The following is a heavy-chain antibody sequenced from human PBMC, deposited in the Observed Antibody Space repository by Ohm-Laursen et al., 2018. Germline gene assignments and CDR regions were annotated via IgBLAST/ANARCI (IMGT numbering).Heavy chain of an antibody. D-gene: IGHD3-16*01. CDR1: GGSFSGYY. CDR2: INHSGRT. Sequence: SDTLSLTCAVSGGSFSGYYWSWIRQPPGKGLEWIGEINHSGRTNYNPSLKSRVTISVDTSKNQFSLKLSSVTAADTAVYYCARSRGTRDAFDIWGQGTMVTVSS. J-gene: IGHJ3*02. CDR3: ARSRGTRDAFDI. V-gene: IGHV4-34*01.